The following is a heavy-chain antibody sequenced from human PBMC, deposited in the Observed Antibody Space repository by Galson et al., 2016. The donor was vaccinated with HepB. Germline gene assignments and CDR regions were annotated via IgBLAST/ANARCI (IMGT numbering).Heavy chain of an antibody. CDR3: ARTQGGDSDWYFDL. J-gene: IGHJ2*01. CDR1: GGSFSGHY. D-gene: IGHD4-17*01. Sequence: ETLSLTCEVYGGSFSGHYWNWIRQPPGKGLEWIGEINRSGTTYYNSSLRSRVSISVDTSKNQFSLKLSSVTAADTAVYYCARTQGGDSDWYFDLWGRGTLVTVSS. CDR2: INRSGTT. V-gene: IGHV4-34*01.